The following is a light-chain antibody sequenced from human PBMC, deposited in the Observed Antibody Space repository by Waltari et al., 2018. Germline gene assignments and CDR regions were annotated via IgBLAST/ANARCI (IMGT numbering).Light chain of an antibody. CDR2: WAS. Sequence: DIVMNQSPDSLAVSLCERAPLHCRSSPSVLYRSNNKNYLAWYQQKPGQPPKLLIYWASTRESGVPDRFSGSGSGTDFTLTISSLQAEDVAVYYCQQCYSTPSTFGPGTKVDIK. V-gene: IGKV4-1*01. J-gene: IGKJ3*01. CDR3: QQCYSTPST. CDR1: PSVLYRSNNKNY.